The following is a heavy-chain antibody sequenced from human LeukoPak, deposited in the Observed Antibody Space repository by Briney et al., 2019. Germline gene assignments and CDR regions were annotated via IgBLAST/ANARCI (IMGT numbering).Heavy chain of an antibody. D-gene: IGHD3-22*01. J-gene: IGHJ4*02. CDR1: GGSISSYY. Sequence: SETLSLTCTVSGGSISSYYWSWIRQPPGKGLEWIGYIYYSGSTNYNPSLKSRVTISVDTSKNQFSLKLSSVTAADTAVYYCARRGWYDSSGYPFDYWGQGTLVTVSS. CDR2: IYYSGST. V-gene: IGHV4-59*08. CDR3: ARRGWYDSSGYPFDY.